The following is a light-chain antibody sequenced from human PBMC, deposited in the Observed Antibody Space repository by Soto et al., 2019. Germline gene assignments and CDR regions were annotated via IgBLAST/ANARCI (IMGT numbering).Light chain of an antibody. Sequence: HSALTQPASVSGSPGQSITISCTGTSSDVGGYNYVSWYQQHPGKAPKLMIYEVSNRPSGVSNRFSGSKSGNTASLTISGLQAEDEADYYCSSYTSSSWVFGGGTKVTVL. J-gene: IGLJ3*02. CDR3: SSYTSSSWV. V-gene: IGLV2-14*01. CDR2: EVS. CDR1: SSDVGGYNY.